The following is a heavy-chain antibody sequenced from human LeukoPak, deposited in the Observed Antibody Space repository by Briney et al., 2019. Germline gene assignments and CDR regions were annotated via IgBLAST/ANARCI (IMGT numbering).Heavy chain of an antibody. J-gene: IGHJ4*02. Sequence: ASVKVSCKASGYTFTSYGISWMRQAPGQGLEWMGWISPYKGNTNYAQKLQGRVTMTTDTSTSTAYLELRSPRSDDTAMYYCAIRTGTYPYYFDYWGQGTLVTVSS. D-gene: IGHD1-1*01. CDR1: GYTFTSYG. CDR3: AIRTGTYPYYFDY. V-gene: IGHV1-18*01. CDR2: ISPYKGNT.